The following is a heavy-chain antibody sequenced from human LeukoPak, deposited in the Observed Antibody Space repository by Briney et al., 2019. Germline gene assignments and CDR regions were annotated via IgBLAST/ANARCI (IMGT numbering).Heavy chain of an antibody. J-gene: IGHJ4*02. CDR3: AGERGEEYSSGWYKTNYFYN. CDR2: INHRGST. CDR1: NISLTGYY. V-gene: IGHV4-34*01. D-gene: IGHD6-19*01. Sequence: SETLSLTCAVSNISLTGYYWSWIRQSPGKGLEWIGEINHRGSTNYNPSLESRVAISADMSKNQISLKLTSVTGADTAVYYCAGERGEEYSSGWYKTNYFYNWGQGIRVTVSS.